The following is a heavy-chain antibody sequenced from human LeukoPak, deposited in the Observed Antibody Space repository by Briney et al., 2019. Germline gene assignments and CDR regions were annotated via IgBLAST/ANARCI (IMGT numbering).Heavy chain of an antibody. D-gene: IGHD6-19*01. V-gene: IGHV4-38-2*01. CDR1: GYSISSGYY. CDR2: IYHSGST. CDR3: ARGEYSSGWFPPDY. Sequence: SETLSLTRAVSGYSISSGYYWGWIRQPPGKGLEWIGSIYHSGSTYYNPSLKSRVTISVDTSKNQFSLKLSSVTAADTAVYYCARGEYSSGWFPPDYWGQGTLVTVSS. J-gene: IGHJ4*02.